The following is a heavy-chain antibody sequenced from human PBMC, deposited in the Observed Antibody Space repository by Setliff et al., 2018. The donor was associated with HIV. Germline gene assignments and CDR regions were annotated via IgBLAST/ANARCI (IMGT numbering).Heavy chain of an antibody. CDR2: LNDSGST. CDR1: GGSFSDYY. CDR3: ARGTKFVWGRWFDP. Sequence: SDTLSLTCAVYGGSFSDYYWSWIRQPPRKRLEWIGELNDSGSTNYNPSLKSRVTISVDTSKNQFSLRLTSVTAADTAVYYCARGTKFVWGRWFDPWGQGTLVTVS. V-gene: IGHV4-34*01. D-gene: IGHD3-16*01. J-gene: IGHJ5*02.